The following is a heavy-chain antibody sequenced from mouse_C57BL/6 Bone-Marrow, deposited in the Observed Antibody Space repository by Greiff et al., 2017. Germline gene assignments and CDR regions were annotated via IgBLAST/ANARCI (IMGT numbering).Heavy chain of an antibody. Sequence: QVQLQQSGPGLVQPSQCLSITCTASGFTLTSYGVHWVRQSPGKGLEWLGEIWSGGSIDYNAAFISRLSISKDNSKGQFFFKMNSLQADDTAIYYCARNHYNGSSSRWFAYWGQGTLVTVSA. V-gene: IGHV2-2*01. CDR1: GFTLTSYG. D-gene: IGHD1-1*01. J-gene: IGHJ3*01. CDR3: ARNHYNGSSSRWFAY. CDR2: IWSGGSI.